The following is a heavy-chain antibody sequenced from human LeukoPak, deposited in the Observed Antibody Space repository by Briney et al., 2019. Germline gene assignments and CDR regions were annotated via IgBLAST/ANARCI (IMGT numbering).Heavy chain of an antibody. Sequence: PGGSLRLSCAVSGFIFNSYAMSWVRQAPGKGLEWVSTSSGRDGITYYADSVKGRFTISRDNSKNTLYLQMNSLRAEDTAVYYCAKESRRECGGDCYSLGYLQHWGQGTLVTVSS. D-gene: IGHD2-21*02. J-gene: IGHJ1*01. V-gene: IGHV3-23*01. CDR2: SSGRDGIT. CDR3: AKESRRECGGDCYSLGYLQH. CDR1: GFIFNSYA.